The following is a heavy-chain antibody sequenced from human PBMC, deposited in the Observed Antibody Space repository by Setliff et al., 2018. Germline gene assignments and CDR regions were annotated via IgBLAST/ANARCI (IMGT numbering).Heavy chain of an antibody. CDR3: VTFASYIVLMVYARSGAFDI. J-gene: IGHJ3*02. CDR1: GYTFTSYD. D-gene: IGHD2-8*01. CDR2: MNPNSGNT. Sequence: GASVKVSCKASGYTFTSYDINWVRQATGQGLEWMGWMNPNSGNTGYAQKFQGRVTITRNTSISTAYMELSSLRSEDTAVYYCVTFASYIVLMVYARSGAFDIWGQGTMVTVSS. V-gene: IGHV1-8*03.